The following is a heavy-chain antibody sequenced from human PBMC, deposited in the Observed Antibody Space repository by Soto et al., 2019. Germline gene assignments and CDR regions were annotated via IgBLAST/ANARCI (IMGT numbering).Heavy chain of an antibody. Sequence: QVQLVQSGTEVKKPGASVKVSCKASGYTFNSYGISWVRQAPGQGLEWRGWISPYDDNTNYAQNLQGMVTMTTDTSTRKAAMKMRSMRSDDTAVYYCARGGYYDSSGSRNYHYYGMDAWGQGTTVTVS. CDR2: ISPYDDNT. D-gene: IGHD3-22*01. J-gene: IGHJ6*02. CDR3: ARGGYYDSSGSRNYHYYGMDA. V-gene: IGHV1-18*01. CDR1: GYTFNSYG.